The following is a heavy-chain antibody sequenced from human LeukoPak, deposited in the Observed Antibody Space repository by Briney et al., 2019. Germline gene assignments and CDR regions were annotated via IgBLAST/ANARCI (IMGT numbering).Heavy chain of an antibody. CDR1: GGSISSSSYY. CDR2: IYYSGST. V-gene: IGHV4-39*07. J-gene: IGHJ5*02. Sequence: PSETLSLTCTVSGGSISSSSYYWGWIRQPPGKGLEWIGSIYYSGSTYYNPSLKSRVTISVDTSKNQFSLKLSSVTAADTAVYYCARGNVLLWFGEFKNWFDPWGQGTLVTVSS. D-gene: IGHD3-10*01. CDR3: ARGNVLLWFGEFKNWFDP.